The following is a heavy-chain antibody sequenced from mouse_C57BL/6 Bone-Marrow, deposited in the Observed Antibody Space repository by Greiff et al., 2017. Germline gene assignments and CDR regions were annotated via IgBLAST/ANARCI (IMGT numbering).Heavy chain of an antibody. CDR1: GYTFSSYW. CDR3: ARSNY. J-gene: IGHJ2*01. CDR2: IYPGSGST. V-gene: IGHV1-55*01. Sequence: QVPLKQPGAELVKPGASVKMSCKASGYTFSSYWITWVKQRPGQGLAWIGDIYPGSGSTNYNEKFQSKDTLTLDTSSRTAYMQLSSLTSEDSAVYYCARSNYWGQGTTLTVSS.